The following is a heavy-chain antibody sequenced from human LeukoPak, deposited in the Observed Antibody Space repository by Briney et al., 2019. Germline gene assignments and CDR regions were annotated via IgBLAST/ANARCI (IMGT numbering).Heavy chain of an antibody. J-gene: IGHJ4*02. CDR2: ISSSSSYI. D-gene: IGHD3-3*01. V-gene: IGHV3-21*01. CDR1: GFTFSSYS. Sequence: GGSLRLPCAASGFTFSSYSMNWVRQAPGKGLEWVSSISSSSSYIYYADSVKGRFTISRDNAKNSLHLQMNSLRAEDTAVYYCARDPSITIFGVVIEGYFDYWGQGTLVTVSS. CDR3: ARDPSITIFGVVIEGYFDY.